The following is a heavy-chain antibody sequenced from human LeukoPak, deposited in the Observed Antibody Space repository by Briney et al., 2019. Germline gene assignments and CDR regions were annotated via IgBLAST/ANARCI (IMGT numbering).Heavy chain of an antibody. Sequence: GGSLRLSCAASGFTFSDYYMSWIRQAPGKGLAGVSYISSSGSTIYYADSVKGRFTISRDNAKNSLYLQMNSLRAEDTAVYYCAREAAVADPNDAFDIWGQGTMVTVSS. CDR1: GFTFSDYY. D-gene: IGHD6-19*01. J-gene: IGHJ3*02. CDR2: ISSSGSTI. CDR3: AREAAVADPNDAFDI. V-gene: IGHV3-11*04.